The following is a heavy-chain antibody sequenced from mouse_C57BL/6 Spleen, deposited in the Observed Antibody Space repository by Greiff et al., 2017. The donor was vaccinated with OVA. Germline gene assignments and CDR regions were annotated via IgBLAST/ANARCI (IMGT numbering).Heavy chain of an antibody. D-gene: IGHD1-1*01. CDR1: GYTFTSYD. V-gene: IGHV1-85*01. CDR3: ARRAPNYYGSSYEDYFDY. CDR2: IYPRDGST. Sequence: VQLQQSGPELVKPGASVKLSCKASGYTFTSYDINWVKQRPGQGLEWIGWIYPRDGSTKYNEKFKGKATLTVDTSSSTAYMELHSLTSEDSAVYFCARRAPNYYGSSYEDYFDYWGQGTTLTVSS. J-gene: IGHJ2*01.